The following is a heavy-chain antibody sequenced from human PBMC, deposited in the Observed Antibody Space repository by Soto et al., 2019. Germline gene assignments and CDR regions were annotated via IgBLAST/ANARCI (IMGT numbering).Heavy chain of an antibody. Sequence: QVQLVESGGGVVQPGRSLRLSCAASGFTFSSYGMHWVRQAPGKGLEWVAVIWYDGSNKYYADSVKGRFTISRDNSKNTLYLQMNSLRAEDTAVYYCARDPLLWFGESDYYYGMDVWGQGTTVTVSS. J-gene: IGHJ6*02. D-gene: IGHD3-10*01. CDR2: IWYDGSNK. CDR3: ARDPLLWFGESDYYYGMDV. CDR1: GFTFSSYG. V-gene: IGHV3-33*01.